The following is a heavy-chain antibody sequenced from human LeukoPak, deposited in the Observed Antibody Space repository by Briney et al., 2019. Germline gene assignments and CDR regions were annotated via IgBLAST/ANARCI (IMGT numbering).Heavy chain of an antibody. Sequence: ASVKVSCKASGGTFSSYAISWVRQAPGQGLEWMGGIIPIFGTANYAQKFQGRVTITTDESTSTAYMELSSLRSEDTAVYYCARVSFPDTAAAYYFDYWGQGTLVTVSS. CDR1: GGTFSSYA. CDR3: ARVSFPDTAAAYYFDY. CDR2: IIPIFGTA. J-gene: IGHJ4*02. V-gene: IGHV1-69*05. D-gene: IGHD6-13*01.